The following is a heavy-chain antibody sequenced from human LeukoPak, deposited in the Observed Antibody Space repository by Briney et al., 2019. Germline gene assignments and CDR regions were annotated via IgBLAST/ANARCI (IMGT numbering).Heavy chain of an antibody. CDR3: ARSGYCSSTSCYDY. V-gene: IGHV4-59*01. CDR1: GGSISNYY. D-gene: IGHD2-2*01. Sequence: SETLSLTCTVSGGSISNYYWSWIRQPPGKGLEWIGYIYYTGSTNYNPSLKSRVTISVDTSKNQLSLKQSSVTAADTAVYYCARSGYCSSTSCYDYWGQGTLVTVSS. J-gene: IGHJ4*02. CDR2: IYYTGST.